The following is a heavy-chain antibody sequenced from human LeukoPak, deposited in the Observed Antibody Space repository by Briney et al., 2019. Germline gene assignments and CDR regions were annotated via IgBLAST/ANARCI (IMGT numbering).Heavy chain of an antibody. J-gene: IGHJ5*01. D-gene: IGHD6-25*01. V-gene: IGHV4-59*01. CDR2: TYYSGSI. CDR3: ARGGYWFES. Sequence: SETLSLTCTVSGGSISSSYWSWIRQPPGKGLEWIAYTYYSGSIYYNPSLKSRATISVDTSKSQFSLKVNSVTAADTAVYYCARGGYWFESWGQGTLVTVSS. CDR1: GGSISSSY.